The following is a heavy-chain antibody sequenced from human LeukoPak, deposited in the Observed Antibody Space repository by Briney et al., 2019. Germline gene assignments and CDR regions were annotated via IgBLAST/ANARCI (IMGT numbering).Heavy chain of an antibody. CDR1: GFTFSSYA. CDR3: GKDPNGDYVGAFDM. D-gene: IGHD4-17*01. Sequence: PGGSLRLSCAASGFTFSSYAMSWVRQAPGKGLEWVSAISGSGGSTYYADSVKGRFTISRDNSKNTLFLQVNSLRADDTAVYYCGKDPNGDYVGAFDMWGQGTMVTVSP. J-gene: IGHJ3*02. CDR2: ISGSGGST. V-gene: IGHV3-23*01.